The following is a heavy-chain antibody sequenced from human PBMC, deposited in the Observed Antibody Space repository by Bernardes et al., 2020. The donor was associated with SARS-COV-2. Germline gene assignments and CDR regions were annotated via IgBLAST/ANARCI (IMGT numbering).Heavy chain of an antibody. Sequence: SETLSLTCTVSGGSISSYYWSWIRQPPGKGLEWIGYIYYSGSTNYNPSLKSRVTISVDTSKNQFSLKLSSVTAADTAVYYCARVYLPNDLWFGEQTTRPYWYFDLWGRGTLVTVSS. D-gene: IGHD3-10*01. J-gene: IGHJ2*01. CDR3: ARVYLPNDLWFGEQTTRPYWYFDL. CDR2: IYYSGST. V-gene: IGHV4-59*01. CDR1: GGSISSYY.